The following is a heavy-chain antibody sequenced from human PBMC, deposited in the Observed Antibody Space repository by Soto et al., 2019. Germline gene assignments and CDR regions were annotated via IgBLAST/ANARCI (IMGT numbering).Heavy chain of an antibody. V-gene: IGHV1-3*01. CDR3: ARFKNLWFGESDTFDI. CDR2: INAGNDNT. D-gene: IGHD3-10*01. J-gene: IGHJ3*02. Sequence: QVQFVQSGAEVKMPGASVKVSCKASGYSFTTYGIHWVRQAPGQRLEWMGWINAGNDNTKYSQKLQGRVTIIRDTAASIAYMELRSLRSEDTAVYYCARFKNLWFGESDTFDIWGQGTMVTVSS. CDR1: GYSFTTYG.